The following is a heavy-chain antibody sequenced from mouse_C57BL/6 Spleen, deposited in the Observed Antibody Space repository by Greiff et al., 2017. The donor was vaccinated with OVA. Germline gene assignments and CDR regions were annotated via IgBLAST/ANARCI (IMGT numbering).Heavy chain of an antibody. CDR3: ARGTGYFDY. CDR1: GYTFTSYW. CDR2: IDPSDSYT. V-gene: IGHV1-50*01. J-gene: IGHJ2*01. Sequence: QVQLQQPGAELVKPGASVKLSCKASGYTFTSYWMQWVKQRPGQGLEWIGEIDPSDSYTNYNQKFKGKATLTVDTSSSTAYMQRSSLTSEDSAVYYCARGTGYFDYWGQGTTLTVSS. D-gene: IGHD4-1*01.